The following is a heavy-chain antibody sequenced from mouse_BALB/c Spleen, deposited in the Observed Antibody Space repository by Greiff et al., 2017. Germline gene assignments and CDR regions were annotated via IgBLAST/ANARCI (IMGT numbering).Heavy chain of an antibody. V-gene: IGHV1S81*02. CDR2: INPSNGRT. D-gene: IGHD2-10*02. CDR1: GYTFTSSW. J-gene: IGHJ2*01. CDR3: ATYGNYPLYFDY. Sequence: VQLQQPGAELVKPGASVKLSCKASGYTFTSSWMHWVKQRPGQGLEWIGEINPSNGRTNYNEKFKSKATLTVDKSSSTAYMQLSSLTSEDSAVYYCATYGNYPLYFDYWGQGTTLTVSS.